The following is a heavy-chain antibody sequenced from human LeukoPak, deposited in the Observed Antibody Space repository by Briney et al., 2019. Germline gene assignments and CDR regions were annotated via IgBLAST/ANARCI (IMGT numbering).Heavy chain of an antibody. Sequence: GGSLRLSCAASGFTFINYAMSWVRQAPGKGLEWVSVIFSDDRRDYADSVKGRFTISRDSSKNTVFLQVNSLRVEDTAVYYCATGSAGSSYESWGQGTLVTVSS. V-gene: IGHV3-66*01. CDR1: GFTFINYA. CDR2: IFSDDRR. D-gene: IGHD2-8*01. J-gene: IGHJ5*02. CDR3: ATGSAGSSYES.